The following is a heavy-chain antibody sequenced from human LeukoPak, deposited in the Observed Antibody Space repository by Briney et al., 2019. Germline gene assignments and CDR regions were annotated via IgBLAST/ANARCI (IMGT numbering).Heavy chain of an antibody. Sequence: SETLSLTCTVSGGSISSGGYYWSWIRQHPGKGLEWIGYIYYSGSTYYNPSLKSRVTVSVDTSKNQFSLKLSSVTAADTAVYYCARAPYSGSGYFDYWGQGTLVTVSS. J-gene: IGHJ4*02. CDR3: ARAPYSGSGYFDY. V-gene: IGHV4-31*03. D-gene: IGHD5-12*01. CDR2: IYYSGST. CDR1: GGSISSGGYY.